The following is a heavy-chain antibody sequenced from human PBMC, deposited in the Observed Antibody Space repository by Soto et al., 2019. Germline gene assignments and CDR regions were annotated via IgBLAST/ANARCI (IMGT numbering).Heavy chain of an antibody. CDR3: ARVVDLGDYIDY. Sequence: SETLSLTCTVSGGSLSSGGYFWSWIRQSPERGLEWIGSMYYSGTTYHNPSLRGRLTLSVYASKNNFSLRLTSATAVFTAVYYCARVVDLGDYIDYWGQGTLVTVSS. D-gene: IGHD2-15*01. V-gene: IGHV4-31*03. CDR2: MYYSGTT. CDR1: GGSLSSGGYF. J-gene: IGHJ4*02.